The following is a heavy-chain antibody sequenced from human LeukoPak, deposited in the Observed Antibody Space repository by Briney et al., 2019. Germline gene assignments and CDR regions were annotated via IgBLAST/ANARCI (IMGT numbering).Heavy chain of an antibody. Sequence: ASVKVSCKASGGTFSSYAISWVRQAPGQGLEWMGGIIPIFGTANYAQKFQGRVTITTDESTSTAYMELSSLRSEGTAVYYCTSSGKVQLERRIIPYYFDYWGQGTLVTVSS. D-gene: IGHD1-1*01. CDR1: GGTFSSYA. CDR3: TSSGKVQLERRIIPYYFDY. J-gene: IGHJ4*02. V-gene: IGHV1-69*05. CDR2: IIPIFGTA.